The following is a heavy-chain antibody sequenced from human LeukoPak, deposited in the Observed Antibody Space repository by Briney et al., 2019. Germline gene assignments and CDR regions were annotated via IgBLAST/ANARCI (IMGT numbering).Heavy chain of an antibody. D-gene: IGHD1-26*01. J-gene: IGHJ4*02. CDR2: ISSSSSYI. CDR3: ASGSGSYSTDYFDY. V-gene: IGHV3-21*01. Sequence: GRSLRLSCAASGFTFSSYAMNWVRQAPGKGLEWVSSISSSSSYIYYADSVKGRFTISRDNAKNSLYLQMNSLRAEDTAVYYCASGSGSYSTDYFDYWGQGTLVTVSS. CDR1: GFTFSSYA.